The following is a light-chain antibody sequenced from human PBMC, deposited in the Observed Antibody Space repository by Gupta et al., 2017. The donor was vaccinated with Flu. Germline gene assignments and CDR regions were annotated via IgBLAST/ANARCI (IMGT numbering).Light chain of an antibody. J-gene: IGLJ2*01. CDR3: QVWDTSNDHQV. Sequence: SYVLTQPPSVSVAPGQTARIACGGNRSEVKTVHWYKQKPGQAPLFVVYDDKTRTSGIPERFSGSNSGNTATLIIGRVEVGDEADYYCQVWDTSNDHQVFGGGTRLTVL. V-gene: IGLV3-21*02. CDR1: RSEVKT. CDR2: DDK.